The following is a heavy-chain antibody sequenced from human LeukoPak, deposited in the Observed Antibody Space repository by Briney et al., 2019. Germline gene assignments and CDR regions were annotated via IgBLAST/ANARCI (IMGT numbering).Heavy chain of an antibody. CDR3: TRVAQLVSDH. Sequence: ASVKVSCKTSGYTFTNDYIHWVRQAPGQGLEWMGMINPGDGSTTYAQKFQGRLTMTRDTSTSTLSMELSSLRSGETAVFYCTRVAQLVSDHWGQGTLVTASS. CDR2: INPGDGST. J-gene: IGHJ4*02. CDR1: GYTFTNDY. D-gene: IGHD6-6*01. V-gene: IGHV1-46*03.